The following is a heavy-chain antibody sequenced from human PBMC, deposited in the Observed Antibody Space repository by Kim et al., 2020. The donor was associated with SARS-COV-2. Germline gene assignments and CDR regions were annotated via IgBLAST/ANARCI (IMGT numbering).Heavy chain of an antibody. CDR3: ARAIIVPSAGGAFEDY. D-gene: IGHD2-2*01. J-gene: IGHJ4*02. CDR2: INGGNGST. Sequence: ASVKVSCKASGYTFTSYAMHWVRQAPGQRLEWMGWINGGNGSTKYSQTFQGRVTITRDTSASTAYMELSSLRSDDTAVYYCARAIIVPSAGGAFEDYWGQGTLVTVSS. V-gene: IGHV1-3*01. CDR1: GYTFTSYA.